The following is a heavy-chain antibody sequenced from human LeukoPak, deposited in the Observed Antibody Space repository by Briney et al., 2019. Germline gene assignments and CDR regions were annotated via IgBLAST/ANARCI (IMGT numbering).Heavy chain of an antibody. CDR2: INNIGRT. J-gene: IGHJ3*02. D-gene: IGHD6-19*01. CDR3: ARERLRAVAARGAFDI. Sequence: SETLSLTCAVYGGSFSGYYWSWIREPPRKGLEWIGEINNIGRTPYNTPPKSGDTLSVYASTKQFSLKLSSVTAADTAGYYCARERLRAVAARGAFDIWGQGTMVTVSS. CDR1: GGSFSGYY. V-gene: IGHV4-34*01.